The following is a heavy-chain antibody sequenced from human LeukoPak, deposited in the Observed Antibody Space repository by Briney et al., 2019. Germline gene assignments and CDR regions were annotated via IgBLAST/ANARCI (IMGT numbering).Heavy chain of an antibody. Sequence: SETLSLTCTVSGGSISSYYWSWIRQPPGKGLEWIGYIYYSGSTNYNPSLKSRVTISVDTSKNQFSLKLSSVTAADTAVYYCARALGGNDDAFDIWGQGAMVTVSS. V-gene: IGHV4-59*01. J-gene: IGHJ3*02. CDR2: IYYSGST. D-gene: IGHD1-1*01. CDR3: ARALGGNDDAFDI. CDR1: GGSISSYY.